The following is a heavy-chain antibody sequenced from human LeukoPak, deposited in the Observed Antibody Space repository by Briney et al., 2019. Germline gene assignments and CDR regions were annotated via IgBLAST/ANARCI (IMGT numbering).Heavy chain of an antibody. V-gene: IGHV5-51*01. D-gene: IGHD1-20*01. CDR2: IYPGDSDT. CDR3: ARPAISGSFDAFDM. CDR1: GYSFSNYW. J-gene: IGHJ3*02. Sequence: GESLKISCKGSGYSFSNYWIGWVRQMPGKGLEWMGSIYPGDSDTSYSPSFQGQVTISADKSISTAYLQWSSLKASDTAMYYCARPAISGSFDAFDMWGQGTMVTVSS.